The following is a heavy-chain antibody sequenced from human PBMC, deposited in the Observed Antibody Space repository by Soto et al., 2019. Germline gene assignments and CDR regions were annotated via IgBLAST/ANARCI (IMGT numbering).Heavy chain of an antibody. J-gene: IGHJ2*01. CDR1: GGSFSGYY. CDR3: SLESHDILTGPPWVWYFDL. D-gene: IGHD3-9*01. V-gene: IGHV4-34*01. CDR2: INDRGSI. Sequence: QVQLQQWGAGPLRPLETLSLTCGVSGGSFSGYYWAWIRQSPGKGLEWIGEINDRGSINYNPSLKSRVSISVETSKKHYSLNLRSVTAADTAVYYCSLESHDILTGPPWVWYFDLGGRGTLVTVSS.